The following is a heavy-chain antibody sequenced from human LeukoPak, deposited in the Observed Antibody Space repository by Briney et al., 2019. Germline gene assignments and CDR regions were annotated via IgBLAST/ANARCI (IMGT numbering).Heavy chain of an antibody. CDR2: IIPIFGTA. V-gene: IGHV1-69*13. CDR3: AREKTGTTIFDY. Sequence: SVKVSCKASGGTFSSYAISWVRQAPGQGLEWMGGIIPIFGTANYAQKFQGRVTITADESTSTAYMELSSLRSEDTAVYYCAREKTGTTIFDYWGQGTLVTVSS. D-gene: IGHD1-1*01. CDR1: GGTFSSYA. J-gene: IGHJ4*02.